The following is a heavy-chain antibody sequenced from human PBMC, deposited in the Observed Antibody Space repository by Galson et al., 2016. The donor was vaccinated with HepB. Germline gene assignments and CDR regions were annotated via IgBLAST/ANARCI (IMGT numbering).Heavy chain of an antibody. CDR1: GFTFSSYE. D-gene: IGHD5-24*01. CDR2: ISSSGSTT. CDR3: ARDFALEMGGDY. Sequence: SLRLSCEASGFTFSSYEMNWVRQAPGKGLEWVSSISSSGSTTYYAHSVKGRFTISTDNAKNSLYLQMNSLRAEDTAVYYCARDFALEMGGDYWGQGTLVTVSS. V-gene: IGHV3-48*03. J-gene: IGHJ4*02.